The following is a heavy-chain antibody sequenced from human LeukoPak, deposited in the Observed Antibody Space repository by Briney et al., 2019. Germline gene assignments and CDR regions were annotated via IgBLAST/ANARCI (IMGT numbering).Heavy chain of an antibody. CDR1: GFTFSSYG. CDR2: IWYDGSNK. V-gene: IGHV3-33*01. D-gene: IGHD6-19*01. CDR3: ARLGLSAVAIFLIDY. J-gene: IGHJ4*02. Sequence: PGRSLRLSCAASGFTFSSYGMHWVRQAPGKGLEWVAVIWYDGSNKYYADSVKGRFTISRDNSKNTLYLQMNSLRAEDTAVYYCARLGLSAVAIFLIDYWGQGTLVTVSS.